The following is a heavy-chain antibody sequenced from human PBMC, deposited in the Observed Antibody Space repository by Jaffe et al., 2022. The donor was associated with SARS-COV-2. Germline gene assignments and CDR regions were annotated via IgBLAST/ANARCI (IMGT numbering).Heavy chain of an antibody. V-gene: IGHV3-9*01. CDR2: ISWNSGSI. CDR3: AKDPMPGGYSGYDSYYFDY. CDR1: GFTFDDYA. Sequence: EVQLVESGGGLVQPGRSLRLSCAASGFTFDDYAMHWVRQAPGKGLEWVSGISWNSGSIGYADSVKGRFTISRDNAKNSLYLQMNSLRAEDTALYYCAKDPMPGGYSGYDSYYFDYWGQGTLVTVSS. J-gene: IGHJ4*02. D-gene: IGHD5-12*01.